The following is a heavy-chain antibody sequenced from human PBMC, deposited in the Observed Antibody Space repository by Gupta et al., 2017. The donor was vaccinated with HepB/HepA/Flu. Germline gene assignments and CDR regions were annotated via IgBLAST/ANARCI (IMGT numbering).Heavy chain of an antibody. V-gene: IGHV1-69*06. J-gene: IGHJ6*03. Sequence: QVQLVQSGAEVKKPGSSVKASCKASGGTFSNYGITWVRQAPGQGLEWMGNIIPLFGAANYAQKFQGRVTMTADKSTSAAYLELSGLTSDDTAVYYCAWYGGDLTGDYYMDVGGKGTTVTVSS. CDR1: GGTFSNYG. D-gene: IGHD3-9*01. CDR2: IIPLFGAA. CDR3: AWYGGDLTGDYYMDV.